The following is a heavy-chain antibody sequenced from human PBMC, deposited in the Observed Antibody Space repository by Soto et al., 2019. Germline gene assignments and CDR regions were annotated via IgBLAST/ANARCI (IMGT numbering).Heavy chain of an antibody. CDR1: GYTLTELS. V-gene: IGHV1-24*01. J-gene: IGHJ3*02. CDR2: FDPEDGET. Sequence: ASVKVSCKVSGYTLTELSMHWVRQAPGKGLEWMGGFDPEDGETIYAQKFQGRVTMTADTSTDTAYMELSSLRSEDTAVYYCARVVSRGGRAVLDAFEIWGQGTMVTVSS. D-gene: IGHD3-10*01. CDR3: ARVVSRGGRAVLDAFEI.